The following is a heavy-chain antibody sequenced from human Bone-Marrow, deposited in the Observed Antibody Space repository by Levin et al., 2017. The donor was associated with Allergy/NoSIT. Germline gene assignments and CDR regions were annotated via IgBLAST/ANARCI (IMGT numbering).Heavy chain of an antibody. D-gene: IGHD6-19*01. J-gene: IGHJ4*02. Sequence: GESLKISCKASGYTFTSYGISWVRQAPGQGLEWMGWISAYNGNTNYAQKLQGRVTMTTDTSTSTAYMELRSLRSDDTAVYYCARVKVFLRSYIAVAGLDYWGQGTLVTVSS. CDR3: ARVKVFLRSYIAVAGLDY. CDR1: GYTFTSYG. CDR2: ISAYNGNT. V-gene: IGHV1-18*01.